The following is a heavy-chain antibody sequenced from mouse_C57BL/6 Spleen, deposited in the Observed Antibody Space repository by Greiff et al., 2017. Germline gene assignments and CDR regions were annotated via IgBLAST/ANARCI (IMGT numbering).Heavy chain of an antibody. D-gene: IGHD3-3*01. V-gene: IGHV5-9-1*02. CDR1: GFTFSSYA. J-gene: IGHJ3*01. Sequence: EVMLVESGAGLVKPGGSLKLSCAASGFTFSSYAMSWVRQTPEKRLEWVAYISSGGDYIYYADTVKGRFTISRDNARNTLYLQMSSLKSEDTAMYYCTRDHGDAWFAYWGQGTLVTVSA. CDR3: TRDHGDAWFAY. CDR2: ISSGGDYI.